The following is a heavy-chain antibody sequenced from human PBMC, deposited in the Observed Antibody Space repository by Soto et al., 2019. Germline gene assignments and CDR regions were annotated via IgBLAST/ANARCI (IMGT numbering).Heavy chain of an antibody. J-gene: IGHJ6*02. Sequence: VQLQKSGPGLVKPSGTLSLTCAVSGGSINSSKWWTWVRQVPGKGLEWIGKIDHNGITNYNPSVKSRVPISQDNSKIQLALQLPSVTAADRAVYYCARLNRDYYYYGMDVWGQGTTVTVSS. V-gene: IGHV4-4*02. CDR3: ARLNRDYYYYGMDV. CDR1: GGSINSSKW. CDR2: IDHNGIT.